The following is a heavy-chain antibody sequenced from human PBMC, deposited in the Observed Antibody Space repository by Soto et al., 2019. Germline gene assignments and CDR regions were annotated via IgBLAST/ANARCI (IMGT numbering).Heavy chain of an antibody. D-gene: IGHD3-10*01. J-gene: IGHJ5*02. V-gene: IGHV3-15*07. CDR2: IKSKYNGGTL. CDR1: GFAFPNAW. CDR3: TTGLWSAQFDP. Sequence: GGSLRLSCAASGFAFPNAWMNWVRQAPGKGLEWVGRIKSKYNGGTLDYAAPVEGRFTISRDDSTNTVYLQMNSLKTEDTAVYYCTTGLWSAQFDPWGRGTLVTVSS.